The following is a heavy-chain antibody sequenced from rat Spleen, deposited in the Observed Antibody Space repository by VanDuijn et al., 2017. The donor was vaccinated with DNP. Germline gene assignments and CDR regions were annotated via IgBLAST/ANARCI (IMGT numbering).Heavy chain of an antibody. D-gene: IGHD1-1*01. J-gene: IGHJ3*01. V-gene: IGHV5-22*01. CDR3: AKPMDYYSGGFAY. CDR2: ITYDGGST. CDR1: GFTFSNYF. Sequence: EVQLVESGGGLVQPGRSVKLSCAASGFTFSNYFMAWVRQAPTKGLELVAYITYDGGSTYYGDSVKGRFTISRDNAKSTLSLQMNSLRSEDMATYYCAKPMDYYSGGFAYWGQGTLVTVSS.